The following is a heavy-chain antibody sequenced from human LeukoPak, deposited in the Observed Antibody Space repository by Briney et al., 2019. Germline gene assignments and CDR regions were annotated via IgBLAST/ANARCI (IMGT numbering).Heavy chain of an antibody. Sequence: PSETLSLTCTVSGGSISSYYWSWIRRPPGKGLEWIGYIYYSGSTYYNPSLKSRVTISVDRSKNQFSLKLSSVTAADTAVYYCARGGLYDSSGDIFDYWGQGTLVTVSS. D-gene: IGHD3-22*01. CDR2: IYYSGST. CDR1: GGSISSYY. V-gene: IGHV4-59*12. J-gene: IGHJ4*02. CDR3: ARGGLYDSSGDIFDY.